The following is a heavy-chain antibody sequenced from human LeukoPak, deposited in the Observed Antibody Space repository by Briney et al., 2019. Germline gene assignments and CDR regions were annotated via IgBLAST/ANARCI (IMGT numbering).Heavy chain of an antibody. CDR2: IYYSGST. D-gene: IGHD5-18*01. CDR3: ARGYRGYSYGSYYFDY. Sequence: SETLSLTCTVSGGSISSYYWSWIRQPPGKGLEWIGYIYYSGSTNYNPSLKSRVTISVDTSKNQFSLKLSSVTAADTAVYYCARGYRGYSYGSYYFDYWGQGTLVTVSS. J-gene: IGHJ4*02. V-gene: IGHV4-59*01. CDR1: GGSISSYY.